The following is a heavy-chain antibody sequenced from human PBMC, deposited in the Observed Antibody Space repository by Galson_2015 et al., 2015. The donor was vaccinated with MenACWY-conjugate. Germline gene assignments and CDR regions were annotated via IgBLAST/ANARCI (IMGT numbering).Heavy chain of an antibody. CDR1: GFVFSDYC. Sequence: SLRLSCAASGFVFSDYCMHWVRQAPGKGLECVSRICAGGISIMYGDSVRGRFTISRDDAENTLYLQMDGLRADDTAVYSCVRGSIGWRGMDIWGQGTTVTVSS. CDR2: ICAGGISI. J-gene: IGHJ6*02. V-gene: IGHV3-74*03. D-gene: IGHD2-15*01. CDR3: VRGSIGWRGMDI.